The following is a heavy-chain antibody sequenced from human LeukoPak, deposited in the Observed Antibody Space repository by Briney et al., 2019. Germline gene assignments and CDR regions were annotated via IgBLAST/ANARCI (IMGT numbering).Heavy chain of an antibody. V-gene: IGHV1-24*01. CDR1: GYTLTELS. CDR2: FDPEDDET. J-gene: IGHJ4*02. D-gene: IGHD3-9*01. Sequence: GASVKVSCKVSGYTLTELSMHWVRQAPGKGLEWMGGFDPEDDETIYAQKFQGRVTMTEDTSTDTAYMELSSLRSEDTAVYYCATAMRLDWSIDYWGQGTLVTVSS. CDR3: ATAMRLDWSIDY.